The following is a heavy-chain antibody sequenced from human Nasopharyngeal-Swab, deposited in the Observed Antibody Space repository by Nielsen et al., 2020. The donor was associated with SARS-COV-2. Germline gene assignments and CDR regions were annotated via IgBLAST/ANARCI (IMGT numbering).Heavy chain of an antibody. CDR2: IYSGGST. CDR3: ARESYGMDV. J-gene: IGHJ6*02. CDR1: GLTVSSNY. V-gene: IGHV3-53*01. Sequence: ESLKISCAASGLTVSSNYMSWVRQAPGKGLEWGSVIYSGGSTYYADSVKGRFTISRDNSKNTLYLQMNSLRAKDTAVYYCARESYGMDVWGQGTTVTVSS.